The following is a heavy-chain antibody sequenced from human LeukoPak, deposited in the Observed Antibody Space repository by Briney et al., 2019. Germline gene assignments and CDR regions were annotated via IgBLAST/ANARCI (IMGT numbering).Heavy chain of an antibody. CDR3: ARGYYDSNDSNRSNWFDP. CDR2: LNTDGSST. J-gene: IGHJ5*02. CDR1: GXTFSSHW. V-gene: IGHV3-74*01. D-gene: IGHD3-22*01. Sequence: TGGSLRLSCAASGXTFSSHWVHWVRQAPGKGLMWVSRLNTDGSSTVYADSVKGRFTISRDNAKNTLYLQINSLRAEDTAVYYCARGYYDSNDSNRSNWFDPWGQGTLVSVSS.